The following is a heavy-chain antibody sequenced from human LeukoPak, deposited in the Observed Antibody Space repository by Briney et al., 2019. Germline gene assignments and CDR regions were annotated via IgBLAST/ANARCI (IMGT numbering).Heavy chain of an antibody. CDR3: ARDSEVYSSSWDLKFDY. J-gene: IGHJ4*02. CDR2: ISVYNGNT. V-gene: IGHV1-18*01. D-gene: IGHD6-13*01. CDR1: GYTFTSYG. Sequence: GASVKVSCKASGYTFTSYGISWVRQAPGQGLEWMGWISVYNGNTNYAQKLQGRVTMTTDTSTSTAYMELRSLRSDDTAVYYCARDSEVYSSSWDLKFDYWGQETLVTVSS.